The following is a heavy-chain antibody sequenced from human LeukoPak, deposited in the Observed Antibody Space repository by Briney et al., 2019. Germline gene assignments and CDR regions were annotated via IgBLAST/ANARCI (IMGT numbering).Heavy chain of an antibody. J-gene: IGHJ4*02. V-gene: IGHV3-23*01. Sequence: QAGGSLRLSCAASGFTFSSYAMSWVRQAPGKGLEWVSAISGSGGSTYYADSVKGRFTISRDNSKNTLYLQMNSLRAEDTAVYYCARDNLRYYDSSGSLYQFDYWGQGTLVTVSS. CDR3: ARDNLRYYDSSGSLYQFDY. CDR1: GFTFSSYA. D-gene: IGHD3-22*01. CDR2: ISGSGGST.